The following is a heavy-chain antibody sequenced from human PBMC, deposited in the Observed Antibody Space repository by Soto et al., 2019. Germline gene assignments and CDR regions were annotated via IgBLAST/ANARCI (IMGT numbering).Heavy chain of an antibody. D-gene: IGHD2-21*02. V-gene: IGHV1-3*05. J-gene: IGHJ4*02. Sequence: QVQLVQSGAEEKKPGASVKVSCKASGYTFTSYAMHWVRQAPGQRLEWMGWINAGNGNTKYSQKFQGRVTITRDTSPSTAYMVLSSLRSEDTAVYYCARSIVVVTALDYWGQGTLVTVSS. CDR1: GYTFTSYA. CDR2: INAGNGNT. CDR3: ARSIVVVTALDY.